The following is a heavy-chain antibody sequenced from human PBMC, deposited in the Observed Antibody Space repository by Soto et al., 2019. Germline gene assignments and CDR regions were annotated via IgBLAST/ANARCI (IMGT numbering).Heavy chain of an antibody. CDR1: GFTFSSYW. D-gene: IGHD2-15*01. Sequence: GGSLRLSCAASGFTFSSYWMSWVRQAPGKGLEWVANIKQDGSEKYYVDSVKGRFTISRDNAKNSLYLQMNSLRAEDTAVYYCARDGIVVVVAATPDAFDIWGQGTMVTVSS. J-gene: IGHJ3*02. V-gene: IGHV3-7*01. CDR2: IKQDGSEK. CDR3: ARDGIVVVVAATPDAFDI.